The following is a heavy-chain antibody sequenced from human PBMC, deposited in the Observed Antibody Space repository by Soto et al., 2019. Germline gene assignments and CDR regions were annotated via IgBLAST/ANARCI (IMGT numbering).Heavy chain of an antibody. CDR2: ISGSNGAT. V-gene: IGHV1-18*04. D-gene: IGHD5-12*01. Sequence: QVQLVQSGAEVKKPGASVKVSCKFSGYNFINYGMTWVRQAPGQGLEWMGWISGSNGATKYAQRFQARVTLTTDTSTNTAYMELRSLRLDDTAVYYCARDPKWLIINGNWFDSWGQGTLVTVSS. J-gene: IGHJ5*01. CDR3: ARDPKWLIINGNWFDS. CDR1: GYNFINYG.